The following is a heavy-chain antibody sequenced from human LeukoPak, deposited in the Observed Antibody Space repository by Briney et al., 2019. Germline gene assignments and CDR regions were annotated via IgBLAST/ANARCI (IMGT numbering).Heavy chain of an antibody. D-gene: IGHD2-15*01. CDR1: GGSFSGYY. CDR2: INHSGST. Sequence: PSETLSLTCAVYGGSFSGYYWSWIRQPPGKGLEWIGEINHSGSTNYNPSLKSRVTISVDTSKNQFSLKLSSVTAADTAVYYCAREDIVVVVAATNLRVWFDPWGQGTLVTVSS. J-gene: IGHJ5*02. V-gene: IGHV4-34*01. CDR3: AREDIVVVVAATNLRVWFDP.